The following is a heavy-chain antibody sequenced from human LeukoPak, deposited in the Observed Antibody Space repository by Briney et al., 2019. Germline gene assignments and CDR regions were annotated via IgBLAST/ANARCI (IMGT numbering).Heavy chain of an antibody. Sequence: GGSLRPSCAASGFTFSSYSMNWVRQAPGKGLEWVSYISSSSSTIYYADSVKGRFTISRDNAKNSLYLQMNSLRAEDTAVYYCATYGSGSNYRRAFDYWGQGTLVTVSS. CDR2: ISSSSSTI. CDR3: ATYGSGSNYRRAFDY. V-gene: IGHV3-48*01. D-gene: IGHD3-10*01. CDR1: GFTFSSYS. J-gene: IGHJ4*02.